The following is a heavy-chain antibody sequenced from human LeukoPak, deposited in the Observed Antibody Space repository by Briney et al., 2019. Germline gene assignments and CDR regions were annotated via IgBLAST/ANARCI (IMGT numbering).Heavy chain of an antibody. CDR3: ARCSTNNYYYYMDV. CDR1: GGSISSGDYY. J-gene: IGHJ6*03. Sequence: SETLSLTCTVSGGSISSGDYYWSWIRQPPGKGLEWIGYIYYSGSTYYNPSLKSRVTISVDTSKNQFSLKLSSVTAADTAVYYCARCSTNNYYYYMDVWGKGTTVTVSS. V-gene: IGHV4-30-4*08. D-gene: IGHD2-2*01. CDR2: IYYSGST.